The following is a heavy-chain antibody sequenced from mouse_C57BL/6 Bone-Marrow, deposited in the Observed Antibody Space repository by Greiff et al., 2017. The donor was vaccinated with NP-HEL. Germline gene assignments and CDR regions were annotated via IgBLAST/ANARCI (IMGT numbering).Heavy chain of an antibody. J-gene: IGHJ2*01. D-gene: IGHD4-1*01. Sequence: QVQLQQPGAELVRPGTSVKLSCKASGYTFTSYWMHWVKQRPGQGLEWIGVIYPSDSYTNYNQKFKGKATLTVDTSSSTAYMQLSSLTSEDSAVHYCAPNWGVPFDDWGQGTTLTVSS. CDR3: APNWGVPFDD. CDR1: GYTFTSYW. V-gene: IGHV1-59*01. CDR2: IYPSDSYT.